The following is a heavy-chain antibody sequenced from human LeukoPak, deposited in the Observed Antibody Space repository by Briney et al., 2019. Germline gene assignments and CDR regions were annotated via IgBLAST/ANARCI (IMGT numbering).Heavy chain of an antibody. CDR3: ARERGYHYDSSGYYFGWFDP. V-gene: IGHV4-4*07. J-gene: IGHJ5*02. CDR1: GGSISSYY. Sequence: PSETLSLTCTVSGGSISSYYWSWIRQPAGKGLEWIGRIYTSGSTNYNPSLKSRVTMSVDTSKNQFSLKLSSVTAADTAVYYCARERGYHYDSSGYYFGWFDPWGQGTLVTVSS. CDR2: IYTSGST. D-gene: IGHD3-22*01.